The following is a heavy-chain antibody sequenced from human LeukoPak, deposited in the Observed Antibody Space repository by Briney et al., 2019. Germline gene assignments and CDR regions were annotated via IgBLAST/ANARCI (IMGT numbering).Heavy chain of an antibody. CDR3: ATLEVEFDY. V-gene: IGHV3-48*03. Sequence: GGSLRLSCAASGFTFSSYEMNWVRQAPGKGLEWVSYISSSGSTIYYADPVKGRFTISRDNAKNSLYLQMNSLRAEDTAVYYCATLEVEFDYWGQGTLVTVSS. CDR2: ISSSGSTI. CDR1: GFTFSSYE. D-gene: IGHD3-3*01. J-gene: IGHJ4*02.